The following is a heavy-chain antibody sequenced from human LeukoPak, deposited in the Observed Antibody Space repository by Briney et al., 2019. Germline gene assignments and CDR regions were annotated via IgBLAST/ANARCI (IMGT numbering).Heavy chain of an antibody. D-gene: IGHD3-9*01. V-gene: IGHV3-21*01. Sequence: GGSLRLSCAASGFTFSPFAMNWVRQAPGKGLEWVSSISSSSTYIYYADSVKGRFTISRDNAKNSLYLQMNSLRAEDTAVYYCARTRYYDISTGNILGSPPDYWGQGTLVTVSS. CDR2: ISSSSTYI. J-gene: IGHJ4*02. CDR1: GFTFSPFA. CDR3: ARTRYYDISTGNILGSPPDY.